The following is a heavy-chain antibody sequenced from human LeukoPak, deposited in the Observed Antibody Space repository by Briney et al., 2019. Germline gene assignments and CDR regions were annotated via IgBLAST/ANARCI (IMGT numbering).Heavy chain of an antibody. CDR2: INPSGGST. CDR1: GYTFTSYY. Sequence: GASVKVSCKASGYTFTSYYMHWVRQAPGQGLEWMGIINPSGGSTSYAQKFQGRVTMTRDTSTSTVYMELSSLRSEDAAVYYCARGRGRITMIVFSTRTQYYFDYWGQGTLVTVSS. CDR3: ARGRGRITMIVFSTRTQYYFDY. J-gene: IGHJ4*02. V-gene: IGHV1-46*01. D-gene: IGHD3-22*01.